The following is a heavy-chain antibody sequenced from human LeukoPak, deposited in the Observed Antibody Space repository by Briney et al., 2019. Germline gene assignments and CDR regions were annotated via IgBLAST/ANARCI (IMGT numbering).Heavy chain of an antibody. Sequence: GASVKVSCKASGYTFTGYYMHWVRQAPVQGHEWMRWINPNSGGTNYAQNFQGRVTMTRDTSISTAYMELSRLRSDDTAVYYCARDRVVVVPAATRSSHYYYYGMDVWGQGTTVTVSS. CDR1: GYTFTGYY. V-gene: IGHV1-2*02. CDR3: ARDRVVVVPAATRSSHYYYYGMDV. J-gene: IGHJ6*02. CDR2: INPNSGGT. D-gene: IGHD2-2*01.